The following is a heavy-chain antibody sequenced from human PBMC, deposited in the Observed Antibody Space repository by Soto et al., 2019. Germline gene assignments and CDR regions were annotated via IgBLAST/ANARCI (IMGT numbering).Heavy chain of an antibody. V-gene: IGHV1-18*04. D-gene: IGHD1-26*01. CDR2: ISTNSGNT. CDR3: TRPSSVRGRYRDDDAFDI. J-gene: IGHJ3*02. CDR1: GYTFTNYG. Sequence: ASVKVSCKASGYTFTNYGISWVRQAPGQGLEWMGWISTNSGNTKSAQRLQGRVTMTTDTSTSTAYMELRSLRSDDTAVYYCTRPSSVRGRYRDDDAFDIWGQGTMVTVSS.